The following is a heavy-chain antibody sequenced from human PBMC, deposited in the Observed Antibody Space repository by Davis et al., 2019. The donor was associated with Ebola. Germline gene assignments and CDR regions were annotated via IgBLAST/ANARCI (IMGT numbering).Heavy chain of an antibody. D-gene: IGHD2-21*01. CDR2: IYYSGST. V-gene: IGHV4-59*01. J-gene: IGHJ6*03. CDR1: GGSISSYY. Sequence: SETLSLTCTVSGGSISSYYWNWIRQTPGKGLEWIGYIYYSGSTTYNPSLKSRVTISVDTSKNRFSLKLSSVTAADTAVYYCARGVFVDYYYYMDVWGKGTTVTVSS. CDR3: ARGVFVDYYYYMDV.